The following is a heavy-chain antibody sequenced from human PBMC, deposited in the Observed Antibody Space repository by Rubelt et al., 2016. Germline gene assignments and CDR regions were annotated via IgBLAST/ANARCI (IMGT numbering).Heavy chain of an antibody. CDR1: GFTFSSYA. J-gene: IGHJ4*02. CDR3: AKELQGTTTLTVDY. V-gene: IGHV3-30*04. D-gene: IGHD4-11*01. CDR2: ISYDGSNK. Sequence: GFTFSSYAMHWVRQAPGKGLEWGAGISYDGSNKYYAESARGRFTISRDNSRNTLYLQMNILGAEDTAVYFCAKELQGTTTLTVDYWGQGTLVAVSS.